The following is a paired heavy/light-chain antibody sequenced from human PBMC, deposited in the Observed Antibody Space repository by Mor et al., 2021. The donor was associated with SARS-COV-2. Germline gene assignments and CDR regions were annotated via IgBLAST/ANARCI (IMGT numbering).Heavy chain of an antibody. J-gene: IGHJ6*02. CDR3: ARVRIQLWSDHPLNYYYGMDV. CDR1: GGSFSGYY. D-gene: IGHD5-18*01. Sequence: QVQLQQWGAGLLKPSETLSLTCAVYGGSFSGYYWSWIRQPPGKGLEWIGEINHSGSTNYNPSLKSRVTISVDTSKNQFSLKLSSVTAADTAVYYCARVRIQLWSDHPLNYYYGMDVWGQGTTVTVSS. CDR2: INHSGST. V-gene: IGHV4-34*01.
Light chain of an antibody. CDR2: LGS. V-gene: IGKV2-28*01. Sequence: DIVMTQSPLSLSVTPGEPASISCRSSQSLLHSNGYNYLDWYLQKPGQSPQLLIYLGSYRASGVPDRFSGSGSGTDFTLKITRVEAEDVGVYYCMEALQTPPGFTFGPGTKVDIK. CDR3: MEALQTPPGFT. J-gene: IGKJ3*01. CDR1: QSLLHSNGYNY.